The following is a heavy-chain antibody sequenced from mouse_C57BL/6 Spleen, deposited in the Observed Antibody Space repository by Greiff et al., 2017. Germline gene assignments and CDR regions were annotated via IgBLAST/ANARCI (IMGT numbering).Heavy chain of an antibody. Sequence: EVKVEESGPGLVKPSQSLSLTCSVTGYFITSGYYWNWIRQFPGNKLEWMGYISYDGSNNYNPSLKNRISITRDTSKNQFFLKLNSVTTEDTATYYCAREDYSNYVTWFAYWGQGTLVTVSA. CDR2: ISYDGSN. CDR1: GYFITSGYY. V-gene: IGHV3-6*01. CDR3: AREDYSNYVTWFAY. J-gene: IGHJ3*01. D-gene: IGHD2-5*01.